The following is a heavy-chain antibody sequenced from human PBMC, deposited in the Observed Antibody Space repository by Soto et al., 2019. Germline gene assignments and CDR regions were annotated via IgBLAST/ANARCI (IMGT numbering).Heavy chain of an antibody. D-gene: IGHD6-13*01. CDR3: ARVRIAAAGWFDP. CDR2: IYYSGST. J-gene: IGHJ5*02. CDR1: GGSISSYY. Sequence: SETLSLTCTVSGGSISSYYWSWIRQPPGKGLEWIGYIYYSGSTNYNPSLKSRVTISVVTSKNQFSLKLSSVTAADTAVYYCARVRIAAAGWFDPWGQGTLVTVSS. V-gene: IGHV4-59*01.